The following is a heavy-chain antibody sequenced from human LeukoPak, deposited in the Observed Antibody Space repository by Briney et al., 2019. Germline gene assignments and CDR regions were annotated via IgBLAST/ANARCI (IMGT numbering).Heavy chain of an antibody. J-gene: IGHJ4*02. Sequence: GGSLRLSCAASGFTLSRYWMTWVRQAPGKGLEWVANINQDGSEKYYVDSVKGQFTISRDNAKNSLYLQMNSLRAEDTAVYYCARDKYSIDYWGQGTLVTVSS. CDR1: GFTLSRYW. V-gene: IGHV3-7*04. D-gene: IGHD2-21*01. CDR2: INQDGSEK. CDR3: ARDKYSIDY.